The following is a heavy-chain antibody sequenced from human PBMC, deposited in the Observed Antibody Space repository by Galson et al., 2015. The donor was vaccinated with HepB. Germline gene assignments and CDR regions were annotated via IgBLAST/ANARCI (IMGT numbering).Heavy chain of an antibody. D-gene: IGHD2-2*01. CDR1: GGTFSSYA. J-gene: IGHJ4*02. CDR3: ARENCSSTSCYDGNFDY. CDR2: IIPIFGTA. Sequence: SVKVSCKASGGTFSSYAISWVRQAPGQGLEWMGGIIPIFGTANYAQKFQGRVTITADESTSTAYMELSSLRSEDTAVYYCARENCSSTSCYDGNFDYWGQGTLVTVSS. V-gene: IGHV1-69*13.